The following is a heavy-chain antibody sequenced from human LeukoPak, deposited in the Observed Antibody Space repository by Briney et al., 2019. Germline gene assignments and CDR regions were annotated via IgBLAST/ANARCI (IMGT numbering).Heavy chain of an antibody. V-gene: IGHV4-34*01. CDR2: INHSGST. CDR1: GGSFSGYY. CDR3: ARNYCSSTSCHYDY. Sequence: PLETLSLTCAVYGGSFSGYYWSWIRQPPGKGLEWIGEINHSGSTNYNPSLKSRVTISVDTSKNQFSLKLSSVTAADTAVYYCARNYCSSTSCHYDYWGQGTLVTVSS. J-gene: IGHJ4*02. D-gene: IGHD2-2*01.